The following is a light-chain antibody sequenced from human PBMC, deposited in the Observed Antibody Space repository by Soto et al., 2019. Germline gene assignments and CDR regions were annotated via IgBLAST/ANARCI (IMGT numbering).Light chain of an antibody. J-gene: IGKJ4*01. Sequence: DIVMTQSPDSLAVSLGERATINCKSSLSVFSSSSNKNYLTWYQQKPGQPPKLLIYWASTRESGVPDRFSGSGSGTDFTLTISSLQAEDVSVYYCQQYYNTPLTFGGGTKVEIK. CDR1: LSVFSSSSNKNY. CDR2: WAS. CDR3: QQYYNTPLT. V-gene: IGKV4-1*01.